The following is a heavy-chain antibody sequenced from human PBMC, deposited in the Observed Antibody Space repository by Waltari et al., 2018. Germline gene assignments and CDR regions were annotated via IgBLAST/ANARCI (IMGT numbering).Heavy chain of an antibody. V-gene: IGHV3-7*01. CDR3: ASWGAPGWFDP. J-gene: IGHJ5*02. D-gene: IGHD1-26*01. CDR2: IKQDGSEK. Sequence: EVQLVESGGGLVQPGGSLRLSCAASGFTFSSYWMSWFRQAPGKGLEWVANIKQDGSEKYYVDSVKGRFTISRDNAKNSLYLQMNSLRAEDTAVYYCASWGAPGWFDPWGQGTLVTVSS. CDR1: GFTFSSYW.